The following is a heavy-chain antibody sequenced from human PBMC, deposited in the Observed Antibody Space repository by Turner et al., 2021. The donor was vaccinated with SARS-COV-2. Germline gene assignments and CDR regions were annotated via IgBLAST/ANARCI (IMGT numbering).Heavy chain of an antibody. D-gene: IGHD1-26*01. CDR3: ARHSPELRGDYFDY. V-gene: IGHV4-39*01. J-gene: IGHJ4*02. CDR2: IYYSGST. CDR1: GGSISSSRYY. Sequence: LQLQESGPGLVTPSETLSLTCTVSGGSISSSRYYWGWICQPPGKGPECIGSIYYSGSTYYNPSLKSRVTISVDTTKHQFSLKLSSVTAADTAVYYCARHSPELRGDYFDYWGQGTLVTVSS.